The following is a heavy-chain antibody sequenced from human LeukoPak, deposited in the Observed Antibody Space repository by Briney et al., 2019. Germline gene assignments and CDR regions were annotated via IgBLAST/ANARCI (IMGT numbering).Heavy chain of an antibody. J-gene: IGHJ4*02. CDR3: ARDCSGGSCPFDY. CDR1: GFTFSSYS. Sequence: GGSLRLSCAASGFTFSSYSMNWVRQAPGKGLEWVSSISSSSSYIYYADSVKGRFTISRDNAKNSLYLQMNSLRAEDTAVYYCARDCSGGSCPFDYWGQGTLVTVSS. CDR2: ISSSSSYI. V-gene: IGHV3-21*01. D-gene: IGHD2-15*01.